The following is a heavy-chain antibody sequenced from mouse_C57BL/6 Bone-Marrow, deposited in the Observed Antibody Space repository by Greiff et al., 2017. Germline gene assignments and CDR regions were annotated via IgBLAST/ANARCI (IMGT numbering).Heavy chain of an antibody. V-gene: IGHV2-2*01. Sequence: QVQLKESGPGLVQPSQSLSITCTVSGFSLTSYGVHWVRQSPGKGLEWLGVIWSGGSTDYNAAFISRLSISKDNSKSQVFFKMNSLQADDTAIYYCARRGDDYDWFAYWGQGTLVTVSA. CDR2: IWSGGST. CDR3: ARRGDDYDWFAY. CDR1: GFSLTSYG. J-gene: IGHJ3*01. D-gene: IGHD2-4*01.